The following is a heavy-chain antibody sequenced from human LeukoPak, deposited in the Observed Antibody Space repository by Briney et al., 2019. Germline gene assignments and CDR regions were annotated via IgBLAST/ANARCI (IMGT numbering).Heavy chain of an antibody. CDR3: AREGIGYCSSTSCYDLRGMDV. J-gene: IGHJ6*02. CDR2: IYHSGST. CDR1: GGSISSSNW. Sequence: PSGTLSLTCAASGGSISSSNWWSWVRQPPWKGLEWIGEIYHSGSTNYNPSLKSRVTISVDKSKNQFSLKLSSVTAADTAVYYCAREGIGYCSSTSCYDLRGMDVWGQGTTVTVSS. V-gene: IGHV4-4*02. D-gene: IGHD2-2*01.